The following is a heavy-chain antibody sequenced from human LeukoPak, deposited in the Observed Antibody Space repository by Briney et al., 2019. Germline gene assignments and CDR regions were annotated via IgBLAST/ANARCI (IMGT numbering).Heavy chain of an antibody. CDR2: IYYSGST. J-gene: IGHJ4*02. D-gene: IGHD4-17*01. CDR3: ARQEDAYGVDY. V-gene: IGHV4-61*05. Sequence: PSETLSLTCTVSGGSISSSSYYWGWIRQPPGKGLEWIGYIYYSGSTNYNPSLKSRVTISVDTSKNQFSLKLSSVTAADTAVYYCARQEDAYGVDYWGQGTLVTVSS. CDR1: GGSISSSSYY.